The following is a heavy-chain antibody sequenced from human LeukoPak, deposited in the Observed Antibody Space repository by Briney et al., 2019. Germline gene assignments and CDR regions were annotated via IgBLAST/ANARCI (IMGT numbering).Heavy chain of an antibody. D-gene: IGHD3-3*01. CDR3: ASNLLPLPYYDFWGGNDY. Sequence: PSETLSLTCTVSGGSISSYYWSWIRQPPGKGLEWIGYIYYSGSTNYNPSLKSRVTISVDTSKNQFSLKLSSVTAADTAVYYCASNLLPLPYYDFWGGNDYWGQGTLVTVSS. CDR2: IYYSGST. CDR1: GGSISSYY. J-gene: IGHJ4*02. V-gene: IGHV4-59*01.